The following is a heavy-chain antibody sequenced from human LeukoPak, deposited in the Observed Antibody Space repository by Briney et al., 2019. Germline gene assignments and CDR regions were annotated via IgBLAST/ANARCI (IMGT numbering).Heavy chain of an antibody. CDR1: GVSISSYY. CDR3: ARGGPGSGYHYYLDY. J-gene: IGHJ4*02. V-gene: IGHV4-59*07. D-gene: IGHD3-22*01. Sequence: ADTLSLTCTVSGVSISSYYWSWVRQPPGKGLEWVGFISYSGSTTYNPSLKSRVTISLDTSNNQFSLNLSSVTGADTAVYHCARGGPGSGYHYYLDYWGQGTLVTVSS. CDR2: ISYSGST.